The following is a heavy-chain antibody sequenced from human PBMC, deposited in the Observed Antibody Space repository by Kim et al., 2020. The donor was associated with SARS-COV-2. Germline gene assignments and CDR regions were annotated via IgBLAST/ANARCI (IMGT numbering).Heavy chain of an antibody. D-gene: IGHD3-10*01. CDR3: ASLGPITMVRGVSRFDP. Sequence: GGSLRLSCAASGFTFSSYSMNWVRQAPGKGLEWVSSISSSSSYIYYADSVKGRFTISRDNAKNSLYLQMNSLRAEDTAVYYCASLGPITMVRGVSRFDPWGQGTLVTVSS. J-gene: IGHJ5*02. CDR1: GFTFSSYS. CDR2: ISSSSSYI. V-gene: IGHV3-21*01.